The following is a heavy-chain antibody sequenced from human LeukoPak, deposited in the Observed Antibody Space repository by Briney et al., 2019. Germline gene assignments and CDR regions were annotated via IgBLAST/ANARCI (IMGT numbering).Heavy chain of an antibody. D-gene: IGHD6-19*01. Sequence: SETLSLTCTVSGGSVSSDIYYWSWIRQPPGRGLEWIGYIYYTGSANYNPSLESRVTISVDTSKNQFSLKLSSVTAADTAVYYCARGFQWAGTSWTYFDFWGQGTLVTVSS. CDR2: IYYTGSA. V-gene: IGHV4-61*01. CDR1: GGSVSSDIYY. CDR3: ARGFQWAGTSWTYFDF. J-gene: IGHJ4*02.